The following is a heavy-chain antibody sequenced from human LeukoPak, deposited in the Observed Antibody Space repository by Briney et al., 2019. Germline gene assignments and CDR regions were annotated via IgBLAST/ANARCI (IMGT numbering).Heavy chain of an antibody. CDR2: INPSGGST. CDR3: AREPNWNYYFDY. Sequence: ASVTVSFKASGYTFTSYYMHWVRQAPGQGLEWMGIINPSGGSTSYAQKFQGRVTMTRDTSTSTVYMELSSLRSEDTAVYYCAREPNWNYYFDYWGQGTLVTVSS. V-gene: IGHV1-46*01. J-gene: IGHJ4*02. D-gene: IGHD1-1*01. CDR1: GYTFTSYY.